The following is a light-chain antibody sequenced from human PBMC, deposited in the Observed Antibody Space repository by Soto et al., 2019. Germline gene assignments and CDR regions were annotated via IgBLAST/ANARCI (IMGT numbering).Light chain of an antibody. CDR3: QQRSNWPPIT. J-gene: IGKJ5*01. V-gene: IGKV3-11*01. CDR1: QSVSSY. CDR2: DAS. Sequence: EIVLTQSPATLSLSPGERATLSCRASQSVSSYLAWYQQKPGQAPRLLIYDASNRATGIPARFSGSGSGTDFTLTIISLEPEDFAIYYCQQRSNWPPITFGQGTR.